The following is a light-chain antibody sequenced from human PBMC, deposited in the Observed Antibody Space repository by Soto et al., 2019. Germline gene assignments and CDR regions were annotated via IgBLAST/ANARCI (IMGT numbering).Light chain of an antibody. V-gene: IGKV1-5*03. Sequence: DIQMAQYPSTLSASVGDRVTITCRASQSISSWLAWYHQKPGKAPKLLIYKASSLESGVPSRFSGSGSGTEFTLTISSLQPDDLATYYCQQYNSSPFTFGPGTKVDIK. CDR2: KAS. J-gene: IGKJ3*01. CDR3: QQYNSSPFT. CDR1: QSISSW.